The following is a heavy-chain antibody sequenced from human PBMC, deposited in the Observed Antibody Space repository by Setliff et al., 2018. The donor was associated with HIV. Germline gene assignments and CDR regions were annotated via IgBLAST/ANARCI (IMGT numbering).Heavy chain of an antibody. V-gene: IGHV3-73*01. CDR1: GFTFSGSA. CDR2: IRSKANSYAT. Sequence: LRLSCAASGFTFSGSAMHWVRQASGKGLEWVGRIRSKANSYATAYAASVKGRFTISRDDSQNTLYLQMNSLRAEDTAVYYCAKRGPEQTVAGARKYYNAMDVWGQGTAVTVSS. J-gene: IGHJ6*02. D-gene: IGHD6-19*01. CDR3: AKRGPEQTVAGARKYYNAMDV.